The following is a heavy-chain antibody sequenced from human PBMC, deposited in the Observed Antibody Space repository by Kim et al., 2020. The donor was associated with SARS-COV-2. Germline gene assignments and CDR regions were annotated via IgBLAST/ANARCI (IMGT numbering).Heavy chain of an antibody. D-gene: IGHD6-19*01. CDR3: ARDRAVAGWYYYYYGMDV. Sequence: SETLSLTCAVYGGSFSGYYWSWIRQPPGKGLEWIGEINHSGSTNYNPSLKSPVTISVDTSKNQFSLKLSSVTAADTAVYYCARDRAVAGWYYYYYGMDVWGQGTTVTVSS. J-gene: IGHJ6*02. CDR2: INHSGST. CDR1: GGSFSGYY. V-gene: IGHV4-34*01.